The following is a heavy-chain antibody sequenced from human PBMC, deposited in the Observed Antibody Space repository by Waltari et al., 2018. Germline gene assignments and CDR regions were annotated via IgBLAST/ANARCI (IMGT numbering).Heavy chain of an antibody. CDR3: ARVSKGIHFDY. J-gene: IGHJ4*02. V-gene: IGHV3-7*04. Sequence: EVQLVESGGGLVQPGGSLRLSCTASGFTFVNYWMSWVRRAPGKGRPGVDYIKEDGTEEAYLDSLKGRFTISRDDAKNSLHLQMNSLRVEDTAIYYCARVSKGIHFDYWGQGTLVTVSS. CDR2: IKEDGTEE. CDR1: GFTFVNYW.